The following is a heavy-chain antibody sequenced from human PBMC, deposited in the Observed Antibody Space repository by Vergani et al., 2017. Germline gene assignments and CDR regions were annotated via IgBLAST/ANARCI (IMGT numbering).Heavy chain of an antibody. D-gene: IGHD3-22*01. CDR3: ARDEENEYNDLDY. J-gene: IGHJ4*02. CDR1: GFTFSTYS. Sequence: QVQLVESGGGVVQPGRSLRLSCAASGFTFSTYSMHWVRQAPGKGLECVAVISSDGTTKYYAGSVKGRFTISRDNSKNTLYLQMNSLRTEDTAVYYCARDEENEYNDLDYWGQGTLVTVSS. CDR2: ISSDGTTK. V-gene: IGHV3-30-3*01.